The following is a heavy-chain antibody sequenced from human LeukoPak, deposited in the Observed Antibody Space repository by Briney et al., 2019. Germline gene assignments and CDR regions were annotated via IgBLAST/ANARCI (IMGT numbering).Heavy chain of an antibody. J-gene: IGHJ4*02. V-gene: IGHV3-66*02. CDR1: GFTVSSNY. Sequence: PGGSLRLSCAASGFTVSSNYMSWLRQAPGKGLEGVSVIYSGGSTYYADSVKGRFTISRDNSKNTLYLQMNSLRAEDTAVYYCARSSSIAARYFDYWGQGTLATVSS. CDR2: IYSGGST. CDR3: ARSSSIAARYFDY. D-gene: IGHD6-6*01.